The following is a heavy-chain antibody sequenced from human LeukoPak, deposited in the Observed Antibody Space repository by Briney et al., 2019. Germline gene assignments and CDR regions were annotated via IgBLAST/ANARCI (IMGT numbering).Heavy chain of an antibody. CDR2: ISSSGSTI. J-gene: IGHJ4*02. Sequence: QAGGSLRLSCAASGFTFSSYDMNWVRQAPGKGLEWVSYISSSGSTIYYADSVKGRLTISRGNAKNSLYLQMSSLRAEDTAVYYCARVSSGSYYILDYWGQGTLVTVSS. D-gene: IGHD1-26*01. V-gene: IGHV3-48*03. CDR3: ARVSSGSYYILDY. CDR1: GFTFSSYD.